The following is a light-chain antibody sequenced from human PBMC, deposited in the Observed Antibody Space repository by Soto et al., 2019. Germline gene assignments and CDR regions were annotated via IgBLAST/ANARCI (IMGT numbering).Light chain of an antibody. CDR3: QHYKSYSEA. Sequence: DIQMTQSPSSLSASVGDRVTITCRASQGIRNYLAWYQQKPGKVPKLLIYAASTLQSGVPSRFSGSGSGTAFTLTISSLQPEDVATYYCQHYKSYSEAFGQGTKVELK. V-gene: IGKV1-27*01. CDR2: AAS. CDR1: QGIRNY. J-gene: IGKJ1*01.